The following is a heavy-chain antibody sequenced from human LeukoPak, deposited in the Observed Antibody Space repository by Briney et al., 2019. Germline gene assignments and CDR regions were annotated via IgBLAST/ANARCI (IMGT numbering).Heavy chain of an antibody. J-gene: IGHJ4*02. CDR1: GFTFSSYW. V-gene: IGHV3-7*01. D-gene: IGHD2-2*01. CDR3: ARDQWDIVVLPAAFNFDY. Sequence: PGGXLRLSCAASGFTFSSYWMSWVRQAPGKGLEWVANIKQDGSEKYYVDSVKGRFTISRDNAKNSVYLQMNSLRAEDTAVYYCARDQWDIVVLPAAFNFDYWGQGTLVTVSS. CDR2: IKQDGSEK.